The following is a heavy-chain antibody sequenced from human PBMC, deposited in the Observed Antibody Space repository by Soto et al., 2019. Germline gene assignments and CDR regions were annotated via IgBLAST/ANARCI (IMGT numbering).Heavy chain of an antibody. CDR3: SRYYYKSGTHYFAMDV. CDR1: GGSISGYY. CDR2: IYYSGDT. J-gene: IGHJ6*02. V-gene: IGHV4-59*13. Sequence: QVQLQESGPGLVKPSETLSLTCTVSGGSISGYYWSWIRQPPGKELEWIGFIYYSGDTNYNPSLKRRVTLSVDTPKNPFSLKLTSVTAADAAVYYCSRYYYKSGTHYFAMDVWGQGTTVTVSS. D-gene: IGHD3-10*01.